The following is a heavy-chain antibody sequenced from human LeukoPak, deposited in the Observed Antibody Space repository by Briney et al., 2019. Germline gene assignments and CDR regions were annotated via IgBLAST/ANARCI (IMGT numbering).Heavy chain of an antibody. Sequence: GGSLRLSCAASRFTLSSYEMNWVRQAPGKGLEWVSYISDSGSPIYYADSVRGRFTISRDNAKNSMYLQMNSLRAEDTAVYYCARDRGLDGMDVWGQGTTVSVYS. V-gene: IGHV3-48*03. CDR3: ARDRGLDGMDV. J-gene: IGHJ6*02. CDR2: ISDSGSPI. CDR1: RFTLSSYE. D-gene: IGHD3-22*01.